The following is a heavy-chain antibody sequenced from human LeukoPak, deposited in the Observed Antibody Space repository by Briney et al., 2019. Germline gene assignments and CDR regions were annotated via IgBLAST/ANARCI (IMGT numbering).Heavy chain of an antibody. V-gene: IGHV4-38-2*02. Sequence: PSETLSLTCTVSGYSLNSGYYWVWIRRPPGKGLEGIGSIYRSGSTNYNPSLKSRVTISVDTSKNQFSLKVSSVTAADTAVYYCARGDCSGSICYSPMDVWGTGTTVTVSS. CDR1: GYSLNSGYY. CDR2: IYRSGST. D-gene: IGHD2-21*01. J-gene: IGHJ6*03. CDR3: ARGDCSGSICYSPMDV.